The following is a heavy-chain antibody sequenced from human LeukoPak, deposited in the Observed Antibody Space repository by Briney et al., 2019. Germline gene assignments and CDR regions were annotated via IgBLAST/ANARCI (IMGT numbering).Heavy chain of an antibody. V-gene: IGHV1-46*01. Sequence: ASVKVSCKASGYTFTSYYMHWVRQAPGQGLEWMGIINPSGGSTSYAQKFQGRVTMTRDTSTSTAYMELSSLRSEDTAVYYCASGVVTHYYYYGMDVWGQGTTVTVSS. J-gene: IGHJ6*02. CDR3: ASGVVTHYYYYGMDV. CDR1: GYTFTSYY. D-gene: IGHD3-3*01. CDR2: INPSGGST.